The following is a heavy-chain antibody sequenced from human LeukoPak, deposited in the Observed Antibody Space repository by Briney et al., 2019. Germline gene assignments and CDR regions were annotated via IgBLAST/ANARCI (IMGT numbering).Heavy chain of an antibody. V-gene: IGHV3-74*01. CDR1: GFTFSSYW. J-gene: IGHJ6*02. CDR3: ARGLYGGYGMDV. CDR2: INTDGSST. D-gene: IGHD4-23*01. Sequence: GGSLRLSCAASGFTFSSYWMHWVRQAPGQGLVWVSRINTDGSSTSYADSVKGRFTISRDNAKNTLYLQMNSLRAEDTAVYYCARGLYGGYGMDVWGQGTTVTVSS.